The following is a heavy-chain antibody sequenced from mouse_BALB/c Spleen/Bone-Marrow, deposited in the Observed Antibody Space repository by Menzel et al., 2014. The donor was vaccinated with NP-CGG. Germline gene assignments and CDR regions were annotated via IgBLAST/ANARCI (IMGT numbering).Heavy chain of an antibody. J-gene: IGHJ1*01. CDR2: IFPGSGST. CDR3: LREGGLWYFDV. CDR1: GYTFSSYW. Sequence: VQLEESGAELVKPGASVKLSCKASGYTFSSYWIEWVKQRPGHGLEWIGEIFPGSGSTNYNEKFKGKATFTGDTSSNTAYMQLISPASYDSAVYEWLREGGLWYFDVWGEGTTVTVSS. V-gene: IGHV1-9*01. D-gene: IGHD1-1*02.